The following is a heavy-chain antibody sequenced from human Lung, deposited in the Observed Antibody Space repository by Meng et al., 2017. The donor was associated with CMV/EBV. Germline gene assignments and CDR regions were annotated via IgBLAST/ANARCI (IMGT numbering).Heavy chain of an antibody. CDR3: ARNYEFWSGYLMDV. Sequence: GGSXRLXCAASTFSLSDYSMSWIRQAPGRGLEWLSYISSSGSSMYYADSVRGRFTISRDNAKRSLYLQMNGLRAEDTAVHYCARNYEFWSGYLMDVWGQGTXVNGAS. J-gene: IGHJ6*02. CDR1: TFSLSDYS. D-gene: IGHD3-3*01. CDR2: ISSSGSSM. V-gene: IGHV3-11*01.